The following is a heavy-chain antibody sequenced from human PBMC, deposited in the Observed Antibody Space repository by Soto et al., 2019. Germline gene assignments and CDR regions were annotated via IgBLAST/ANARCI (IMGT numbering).Heavy chain of an antibody. J-gene: IGHJ4*02. D-gene: IGHD3-22*01. CDR2: IYDNGIT. V-gene: IGHV4-59*12. CDR1: GRSITSYY. Sequence: QVVLQESGPGLVKPSETLSLTCSVSGRSITSYYWSWVRQPPGKGLEWIGYIYDNGITSQNPSLKSRVIMSADTSQNQFPLKLTSVTGADPAVYYCARTYDSNGYANEFDSWGQGILVTVTS. CDR3: ARTYDSNGYANEFDS.